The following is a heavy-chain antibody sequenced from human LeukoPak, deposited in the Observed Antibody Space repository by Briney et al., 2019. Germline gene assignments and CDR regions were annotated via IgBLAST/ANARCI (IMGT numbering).Heavy chain of an antibody. J-gene: IGHJ4*02. CDR2: VYSDGKT. CDR3: EGWERPFDY. Sequence: GGSLRLSCAASGFTVSTNYMSWARQAPGKGLEWVSVVYSDGKTCYADAVKGRFTISKDSSRNTLYLQMKSLRAEDTAVYYCEGWERPFDYWGQGTLVTVSS. V-gene: IGHV3-53*01. D-gene: IGHD1-26*01. CDR1: GFTVSTNY.